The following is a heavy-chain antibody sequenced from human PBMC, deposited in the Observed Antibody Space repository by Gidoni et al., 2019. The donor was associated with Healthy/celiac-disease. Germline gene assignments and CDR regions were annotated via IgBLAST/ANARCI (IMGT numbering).Heavy chain of an antibody. CDR2: IYTSGST. CDR1: GGSISSYY. V-gene: IGHV4-4*07. J-gene: IGHJ5*02. Sequence: QVQLQESGPGLVKPSETLSLTCTVSGGSISSYYWSWIRQPAGKGLEWIGRIYTSGSTNYNPSLKSRVTMSVDTSKNQFSLKLSSVTAADTAVYYCARVWGGSCAGIRYGCNWFDPWGQGTLVTVSS. D-gene: IGHD2-15*01. CDR3: ARVWGGSCAGIRYGCNWFDP.